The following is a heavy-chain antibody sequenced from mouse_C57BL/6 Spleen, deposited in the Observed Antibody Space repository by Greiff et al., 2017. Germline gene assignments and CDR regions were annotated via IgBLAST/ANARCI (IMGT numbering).Heavy chain of an antibody. Sequence: VQLKESGPELVKPGASVKISCKASGYSFTGYYMHWVKQSHGNILDWIGYIYPYNGVSSYNQKFKGKATLTVDKSSSTAYMELRSLTSEDSAVYYCAGDYGSHGYFDVWGTGTTVTVSS. CDR2: IYPYNGVS. V-gene: IGHV1-31*01. CDR3: AGDYGSHGYFDV. J-gene: IGHJ1*03. D-gene: IGHD1-1*01. CDR1: GYSFTGYY.